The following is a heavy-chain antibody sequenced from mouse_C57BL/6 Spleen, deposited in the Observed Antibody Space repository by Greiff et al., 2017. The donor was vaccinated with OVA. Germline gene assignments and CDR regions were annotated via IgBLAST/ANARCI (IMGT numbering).Heavy chain of an antibody. CDR3: ARTHYYGSSSYFDY. Sequence: EVKLMESGPELVKPGASVKISCKASGYSFTDYNMNWVKQSNGKSLEWIGVINPNYGTTSYNQKFKGKATLTVDQSSSTAYMQLNSLTSEDSAVYYCARTHYYGSSSYFDYWGQGTTLTVAS. J-gene: IGHJ2*01. D-gene: IGHD1-1*01. CDR1: GYSFTDYN. CDR2: INPNYGTT. V-gene: IGHV1-39*01.